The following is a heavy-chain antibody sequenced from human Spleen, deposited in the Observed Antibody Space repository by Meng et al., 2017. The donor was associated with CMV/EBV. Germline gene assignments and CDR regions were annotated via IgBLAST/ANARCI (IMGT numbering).Heavy chain of an antibody. CDR1: GYTLTELS. CDR2: FDPEDGET. CDR3: ATGGLVTYYYDSSGYLN. D-gene: IGHD3-22*01. J-gene: IGHJ4*02. V-gene: IGHV1-24*01. Sequence: ASVKVSCKVSGYTLTELSMHWVRQAPGKGLEWMGGFDPEDGETIYAQKFQGRVTMTEDTSTDTAYMELSSLRSEDTAVYYCATGGLVTYYYDSSGYLNWGQGTLVTVSS.